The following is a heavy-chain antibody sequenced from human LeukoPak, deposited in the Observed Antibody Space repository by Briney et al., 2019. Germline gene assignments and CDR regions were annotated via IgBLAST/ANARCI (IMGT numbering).Heavy chain of an antibody. J-gene: IGHJ4*02. Sequence: GVSLRLSCAASGFTFTSYWMHWVCQAPGKGLVWVSRVNHDGRGTAYADSVTGRFTISRDNAKNTVYLQMNSLRAEDTAVYYCATDLGWGQGTLVTVSS. CDR1: GFTFTSYW. D-gene: IGHD4-17*01. CDR2: VNHDGRGT. CDR3: ATDLG. V-gene: IGHV3-74*01.